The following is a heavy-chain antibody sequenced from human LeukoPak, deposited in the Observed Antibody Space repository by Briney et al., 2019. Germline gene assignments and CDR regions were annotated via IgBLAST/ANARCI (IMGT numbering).Heavy chain of an antibody. J-gene: IGHJ4*02. V-gene: IGHV3-23*01. Sequence: GGSLRLSCAASGFTFSSYAMSWVRQTPGKGLEWVSAISGSGGSTYYADSVKGRFTISRDNSKNTLYLQMNSLRAEDTAVYYCAKAGLRDYGTFDYWGQGTLVTVSS. CDR1: GFTFSSYA. CDR3: AKAGLRDYGTFDY. D-gene: IGHD4-17*01. CDR2: ISGSGGST.